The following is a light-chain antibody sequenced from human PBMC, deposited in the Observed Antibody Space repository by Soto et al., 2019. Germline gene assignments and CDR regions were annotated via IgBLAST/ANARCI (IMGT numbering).Light chain of an antibody. Sequence: EIVMTQSPATLSVSPVERATLSCRASQSVSSNVAWYQQKPGQAPRLLIYGASTRATGIPARFSGSGSGTEFTLTISSLQSEDFAVYYCQQYNDWPRTFGQGTKV. CDR2: GAS. CDR3: QQYNDWPRT. J-gene: IGKJ1*01. CDR1: QSVSSN. V-gene: IGKV3-15*01.